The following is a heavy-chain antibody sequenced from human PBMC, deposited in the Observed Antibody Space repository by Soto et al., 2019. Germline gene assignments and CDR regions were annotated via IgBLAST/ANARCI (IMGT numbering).Heavy chain of an antibody. J-gene: IGHJ4*02. D-gene: IGHD3-3*01. CDR2: ISGSGGST. V-gene: IGHV3-23*01. Sequence: EVQLLESGGGLVQPGGSLRLSCAASGFTFSSYAMSWVRQAPGKGLEWVSAISGSGGSTYYADSVKGRFTISRDNSKNTLYRQMNSLRAEDTAVYYCGKGGGLRFLEWFQYWGQGTLVTVSS. CDR3: GKGGGLRFLEWFQY. CDR1: GFTFSSYA.